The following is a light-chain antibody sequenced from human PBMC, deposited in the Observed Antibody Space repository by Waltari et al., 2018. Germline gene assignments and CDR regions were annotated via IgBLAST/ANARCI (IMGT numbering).Light chain of an antibody. CDR2: EVS. CDR3: TSFTSSATWV. Sequence: QSALTQPASVSGSPGQSITISCRGTSSDIGAYTHVSWYQQHPGKAPKLMIYEVSNRPSGVSNRFSGSKSGNTASLTISGLQADDESHYYCTSFTSSATWVFGGGTKVTVL. V-gene: IGLV2-14*01. J-gene: IGLJ3*02. CDR1: SSDIGAYTH.